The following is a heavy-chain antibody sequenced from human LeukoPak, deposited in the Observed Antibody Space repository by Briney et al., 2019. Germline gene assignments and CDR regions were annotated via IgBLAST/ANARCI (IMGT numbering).Heavy chain of an antibody. J-gene: IGHJ4*02. CDR3: ATVHVGTDMVDLDY. D-gene: IGHD5-18*01. CDR2: INGDGRIT. Sequence: GGSLRLSCAASGFTLSSYWMHWVRQAPGKGLVWVSRINGDGRITTYADSVKGRFTISRDTAKNTLYLQMNSLRAEDTAVYYCATVHVGTDMVDLDYWGQGTLVTVSS. V-gene: IGHV3-74*01. CDR1: GFTLSSYW.